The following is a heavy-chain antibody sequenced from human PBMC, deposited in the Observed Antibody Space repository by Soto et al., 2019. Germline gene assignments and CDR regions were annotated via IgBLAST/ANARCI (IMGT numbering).Heavy chain of an antibody. CDR3: ARDREYNWNYNWFDP. D-gene: IGHD1-7*01. Sequence: ASVKVSCKPSGYTFTSYGISWVRQAPGQGLEWMGWISTYNGNTNFTQKLQGRATMTTDTSTSTAYMELRSLRSDDTAVYYCARDREYNWNYNWFDPWGQGTLVTVSS. CDR2: ISTYNGNT. J-gene: IGHJ5*02. V-gene: IGHV1-18*01. CDR1: GYTFTSYG.